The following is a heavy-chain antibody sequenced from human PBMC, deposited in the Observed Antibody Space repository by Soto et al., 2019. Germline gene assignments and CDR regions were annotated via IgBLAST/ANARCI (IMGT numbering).Heavy chain of an antibody. CDR2: ISYDGSNK. V-gene: IGHV3-30-3*01. CDR1: GFTFSSYA. J-gene: IGHJ4*02. D-gene: IGHD3-22*01. CDR3: ARDLGITMIVVVIDY. Sequence: GGSLRLSCAASGFTFSSYAMHWVRQAPGKGLEWVAVISYDGSNKYYADSVKGRFTISRDNSKNTLYLQMNSLRAEDTAVYYCARDLGITMIVVVIDYWGQGTLVTVSS.